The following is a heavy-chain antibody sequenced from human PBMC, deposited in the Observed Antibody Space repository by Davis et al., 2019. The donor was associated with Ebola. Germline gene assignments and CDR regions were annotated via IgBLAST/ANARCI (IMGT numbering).Heavy chain of an antibody. J-gene: IGHJ4*02. V-gene: IGHV5-10-1*01. CDR2: IDPSDSYT. Sequence: KVSCKGSGYSFTSYWTSWVRQMPGKGLEWMGRIDPSDSYTNYSPSFQGHVTISADKSISTAYLQWSSLKASDTAMYYCARVRNKQLVGSDYWGQGTLVTVSS. CDR3: ARVRNKQLVGSDY. CDR1: GYSFTSYW. D-gene: IGHD6-6*01.